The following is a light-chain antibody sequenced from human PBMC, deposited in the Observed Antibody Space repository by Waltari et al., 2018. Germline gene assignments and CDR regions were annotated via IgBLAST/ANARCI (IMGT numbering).Light chain of an antibody. CDR1: QSVRSN. J-gene: IGKJ1*01. CDR3: QQYNNWPRMT. Sequence: EIAMTQSPATLHVSPGARTTRPCSAIQSVRSNLAWYQQKPGQAPRRLLYDASTRPACIPARISGSGSGTKFTLTISSRQSEEFAVYYYQQYNNWPRMTFGQGTKVEIK. V-gene: IGKV3-15*01. CDR2: DAS.